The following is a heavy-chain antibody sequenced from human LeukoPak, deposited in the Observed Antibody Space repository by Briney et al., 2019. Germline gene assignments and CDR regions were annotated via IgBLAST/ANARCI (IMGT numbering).Heavy chain of an antibody. Sequence: PSETLSLTCSVSGGSSSSYYWSWIRQPAGKGREWIGRIYTTGNTDYNPSLKRRVTMSVDTSKNQFSLNLSSVTAADTAVYYCARAARGWSGFDYWGQGTLVTVSS. V-gene: IGHV4-4*07. CDR3: ARAARGWSGFDY. D-gene: IGHD3-3*01. CDR2: IYTTGNT. J-gene: IGHJ4*02. CDR1: GGSSSSYY.